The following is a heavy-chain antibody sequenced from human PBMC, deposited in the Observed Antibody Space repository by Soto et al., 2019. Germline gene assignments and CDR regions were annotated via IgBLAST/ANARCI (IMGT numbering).Heavy chain of an antibody. CDR3: GLGPTYYGMDV. Sequence: GGSLRLSCAASGFTFSSYSMNWVRQAPGKGLEWVSSISSSSSYIYYADSVKGRFTVSRDNAKNSLYLQMNSLRAEDTAVYYCGLGPTYYGMDVWGQGTTVTVSS. CDR2: ISSSSSYI. D-gene: IGHD7-27*01. CDR1: GFTFSSYS. V-gene: IGHV3-21*01. J-gene: IGHJ6*02.